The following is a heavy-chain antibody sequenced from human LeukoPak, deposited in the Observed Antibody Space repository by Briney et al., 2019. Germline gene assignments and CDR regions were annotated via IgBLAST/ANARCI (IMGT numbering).Heavy chain of an antibody. V-gene: IGHV1-18*01. CDR2: ISVYNGNT. Sequence: ASVRVSCKASGYTFSIYGFSWVRQAPGQGLEWMGWISVYNGNTNYAQKFQGRVTMTTDTSTSTAHMELGSLRSDDTAVYYCARQGYSGHSQGAADYWGQGTLVTVSS. D-gene: IGHD4-23*01. CDR3: ARQGYSGHSQGAADY. J-gene: IGHJ4*02. CDR1: GYTFSIYG.